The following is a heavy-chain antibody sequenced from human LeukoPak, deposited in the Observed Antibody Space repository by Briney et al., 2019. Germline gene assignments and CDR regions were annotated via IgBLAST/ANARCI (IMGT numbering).Heavy chain of an antibody. CDR3: ARLTYSSSWYHIDY. D-gene: IGHD6-13*01. CDR2: IYYSGST. V-gene: IGHV4-61*08. CDR1: GGSISSGGYY. J-gene: IGHJ4*02. Sequence: SETLSLTCTVSGGSISSGGYYWSWTRPPPGKGLEWIGYIYYSGSTNYNPSLKSRVTISVDTSKNQFSLKLSSVTAADTAVYYCARLTYSSSWYHIDYWGQGTLVTVSS.